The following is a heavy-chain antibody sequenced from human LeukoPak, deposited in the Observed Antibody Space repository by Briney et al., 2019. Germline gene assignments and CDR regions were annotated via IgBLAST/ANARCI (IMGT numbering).Heavy chain of an antibody. D-gene: IGHD3-3*01. Sequence: ASVKVSCKASGYTFTSYGISWVRQAPGQGLEWMGWISAYNGNTNYAQKLQGRVTMTTDTSTSTAYMELRSLRSDDMAVYYCAREGHDYDFWSGYYTGYYGMDVWGQGTTVTVSS. J-gene: IGHJ6*02. V-gene: IGHV1-18*03. CDR3: AREGHDYDFWSGYYTGYYGMDV. CDR2: ISAYNGNT. CDR1: GYTFTSYG.